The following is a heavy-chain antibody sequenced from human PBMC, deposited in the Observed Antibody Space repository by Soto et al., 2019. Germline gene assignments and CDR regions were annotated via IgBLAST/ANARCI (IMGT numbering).Heavy chain of an antibody. V-gene: IGHV4-30-4*01. Sequence: VQLQESGPGLVKPSQTLSLTCTVSGASMSSGDYYWTWIRQPPGKGLEWIGYIYYIGTTFYNPSLESRVNCSIDTSKNHFSLRLTAGTAADTAVDFFSRGSTYYGFLTWGQGTLVTVSS. J-gene: IGHJ5*02. CDR1: GASMSSGDYY. CDR2: IYYIGTT. D-gene: IGHD3-10*01. CDR3: SRGSTYYGFLT.